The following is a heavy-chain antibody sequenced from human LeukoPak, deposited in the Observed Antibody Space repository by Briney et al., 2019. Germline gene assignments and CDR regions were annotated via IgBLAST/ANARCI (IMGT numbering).Heavy chain of an antibody. V-gene: IGHV4-34*01. CDR1: GGSFSGYY. D-gene: IGHD2-2*01. J-gene: IGHJ5*02. Sequence: SETLSLTCAVYGGSFSGYYWSWIRQPPGKGLEWIGEINHSGSTNYNPSLKSRVTISVDTSKNQFSLKLSSVTAADTAVYYCARGRIIVVVPAARSGRNTMNSWFDPWGQGTLVTVSS. CDR2: INHSGST. CDR3: ARGRIIVVVPAARSGRNTMNSWFDP.